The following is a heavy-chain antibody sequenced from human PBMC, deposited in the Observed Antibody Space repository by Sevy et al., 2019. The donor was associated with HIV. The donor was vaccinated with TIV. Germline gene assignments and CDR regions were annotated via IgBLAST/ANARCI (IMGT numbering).Heavy chain of an antibody. V-gene: IGHV3-21*01. D-gene: IGHD4-17*01. J-gene: IGHJ3*02. CDR2: ISSSSSYI. Sequence: GGCLRLSCAASGFTFSSYSMNWVRQAPGKGLEWVSSISSSSSYIYYADSVKGRFTISRDNAKNSLYLQMNSLRAEDTAQYYCARTNDYGVLGAFDIWGQGTMVTVSS. CDR1: GFTFSSYS. CDR3: ARTNDYGVLGAFDI.